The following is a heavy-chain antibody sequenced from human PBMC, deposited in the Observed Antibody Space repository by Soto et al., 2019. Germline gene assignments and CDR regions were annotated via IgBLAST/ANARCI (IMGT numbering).Heavy chain of an antibody. CDR2: INAGNGNR. V-gene: IGHV1-3*01. J-gene: IGHJ3*02. Sequence: ASVKVSCKASGFTFTSSAVHWVRQAPGQRLEWMGWINAGNGNRKYSQKFQGRVTITRDTSASTAYMELSSLRSEDTAVYYCARDIAFDIWGQGTMVTVSS. CDR1: GFTFTSSA. CDR3: ARDIAFDI.